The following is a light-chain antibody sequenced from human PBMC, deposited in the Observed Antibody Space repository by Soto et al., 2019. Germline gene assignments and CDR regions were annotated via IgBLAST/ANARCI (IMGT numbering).Light chain of an antibody. V-gene: IGKV1-39*01. CDR2: AAS. J-gene: IGKJ1*01. Sequence: DIQMTQSPSSLSASVGDEVTITCRASQTIMTYLNWYQLKPGKPPRLLIYAASSLQSGVPSRFSGSGSGTDFTLTITSLQPEDFAVYYCHHFGSLPETFGQGTNVE. CDR3: HHFGSLPET. CDR1: QTIMTY.